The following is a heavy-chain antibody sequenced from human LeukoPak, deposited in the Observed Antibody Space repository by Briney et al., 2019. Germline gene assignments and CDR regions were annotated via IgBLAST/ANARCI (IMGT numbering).Heavy chain of an antibody. CDR3: AKDSASLQHDFWSGWTSSAFDI. D-gene: IGHD3-3*01. V-gene: IGHV3-30*18. J-gene: IGHJ3*02. CDR2: ISYDGSNK. CDR1: GFTFRSYG. Sequence: GGSLRLSCAASGFTFRSYGMHWVRQAPGEGLEWVAVISYDGSNKYYADSVKGRFTISRDNSKNTLYLQMNSLRAEDTAVYYCAKDSASLQHDFWSGWTSSAFDIWGQGTMVTVSS.